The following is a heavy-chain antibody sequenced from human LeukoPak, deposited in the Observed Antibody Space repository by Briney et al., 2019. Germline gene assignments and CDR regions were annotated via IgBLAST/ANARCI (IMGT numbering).Heavy chain of an antibody. Sequence: GGSLRLSCAASGFTFSSYGMHWVRQAPGKGLEWVAVISYDGSNKYYADSVKGRFTISRDNSKNTLYLQMNSLRAEDTAVYYCAKSPSDSGWVYYGMDVWGKGTTVTVSS. V-gene: IGHV3-30*18. D-gene: IGHD6-19*01. J-gene: IGHJ6*04. CDR2: ISYDGSNK. CDR3: AKSPSDSGWVYYGMDV. CDR1: GFTFSSYG.